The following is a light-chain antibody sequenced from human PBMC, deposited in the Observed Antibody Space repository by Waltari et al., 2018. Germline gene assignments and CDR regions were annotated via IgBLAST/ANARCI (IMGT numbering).Light chain of an antibody. V-gene: IGLV3-1*01. CDR3: QTWDSSTAFNV. CDR1: KLGDTY. CDR2: QDS. J-gene: IGLJ6*01. Sequence: SYELTQPPSVSVSPGQTASITCSGAKLGDTYACWYQQKPGQSPVLVIYQDSKRPSGIPERFSGSNSGNTATLTISGTQAMDEADYYCQTWDSSTAFNVFGSGTKVTVL.